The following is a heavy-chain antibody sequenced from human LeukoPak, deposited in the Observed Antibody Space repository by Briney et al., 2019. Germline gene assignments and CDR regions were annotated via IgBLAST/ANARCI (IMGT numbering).Heavy chain of an antibody. Sequence: SGGSLRLSCAASGFTFSSYAMSWVRQAPGKGLEWVSVISGSGDRTYYADSVRGRFTISRDNSKNTLYLQVNSLRAEDTAGYYCAKVGGTSGWLVPLDCWGQGTLVTVSS. CDR1: GFTFSSYA. CDR3: AKVGGTSGWLVPLDC. J-gene: IGHJ4*02. CDR2: ISGSGDRT. V-gene: IGHV3-23*01. D-gene: IGHD6-19*01.